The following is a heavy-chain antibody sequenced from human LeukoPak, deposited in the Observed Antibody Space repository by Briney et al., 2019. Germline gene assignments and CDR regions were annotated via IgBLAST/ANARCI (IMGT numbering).Heavy chain of an antibody. D-gene: IGHD3-10*01. J-gene: IGHJ4*02. V-gene: IGHV3-30*18. CDR3: AKETRVRGVIIKGYY. CDR1: GFTFSSYG. Sequence: PGRSLRFSCAASGFTFSSYGMQWVRHAPGKGLEWLAVISYDGSNKYYADSVKGPFTTSRDNSKNKLYLQMNGLSAEDTAVYYCAKETRVRGVIIKGYYWGQGTLVTVSS. CDR2: ISYDGSNK.